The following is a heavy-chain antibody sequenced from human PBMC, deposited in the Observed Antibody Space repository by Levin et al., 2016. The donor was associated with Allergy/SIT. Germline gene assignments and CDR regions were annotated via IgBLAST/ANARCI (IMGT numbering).Heavy chain of an antibody. CDR3: ARGLGTTNFDY. Sequence: SETLSLTCTVSGGSMSDYYWSWIRQTAGKGLEWIGRIYTSGTTNYTPSLKSRLTMSVDTSKNQVSLQLNSVTAADTAVYYCARGLGTTNFDYWGQGTLVTVSS. CDR1: GGSMSDYY. J-gene: IGHJ4*02. CDR2: IYTSGTT. D-gene: IGHD1-7*01. V-gene: IGHV4-4*07.